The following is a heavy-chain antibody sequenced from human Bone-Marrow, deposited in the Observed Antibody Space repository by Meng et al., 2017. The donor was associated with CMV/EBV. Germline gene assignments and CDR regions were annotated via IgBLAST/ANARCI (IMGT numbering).Heavy chain of an antibody. CDR3: ARGRGITIFGVVITTNWFDP. CDR1: GYTFTSYD. D-gene: IGHD3-3*01. J-gene: IGHJ5*02. V-gene: IGHV1-8*01. Sequence: ASVKVSCKASGYTFTSYDINWVRQATGQGLEWMGWMNPNSGNTGYAQKFQGRVTMTRNTSISTAYMELSSLRSEDTAVYYCARGRGITIFGVVITTNWFDPWGPGTMVTSPQ. CDR2: MNPNSGNT.